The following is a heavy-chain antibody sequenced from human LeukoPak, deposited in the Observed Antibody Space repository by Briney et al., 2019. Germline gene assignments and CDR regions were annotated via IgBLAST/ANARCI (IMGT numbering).Heavy chain of an antibody. CDR1: GYSISSGYY. Sequence: SETLSLTCTVSGYSISSGYYWGWIRQPPGKGLEWIGSIYHSGSTYYNPSLKSRVTISVDTSKNQFSLKLSSVTAADTAVYYCARDQYYYGSGKYMDVWGKGTTVTVSS. D-gene: IGHD3-10*01. J-gene: IGHJ6*03. CDR2: IYHSGST. CDR3: ARDQYYYGSGKYMDV. V-gene: IGHV4-38-2*02.